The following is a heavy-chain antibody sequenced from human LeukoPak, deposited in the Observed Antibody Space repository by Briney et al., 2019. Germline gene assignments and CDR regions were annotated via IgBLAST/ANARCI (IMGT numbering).Heavy chain of an antibody. D-gene: IGHD4-17*01. Sequence: PGGSLRLSCAASGFTFSSYAMSWVRQAPGKGLEWVSSISGDGGRTYYADSVKGRFTVSRDNSKNTVFLQMDSLRPGDTAIYYCAKGIGTTVLTQLDYWGQGTLVTVSS. CDR2: ISGDGGRT. V-gene: IGHV3-23*01. CDR1: GFTFSSYA. CDR3: AKGIGTTVLTQLDY. J-gene: IGHJ4*02.